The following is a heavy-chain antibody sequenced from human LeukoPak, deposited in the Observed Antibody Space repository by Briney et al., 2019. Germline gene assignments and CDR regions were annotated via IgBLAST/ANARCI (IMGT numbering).Heavy chain of an antibody. CDR2: IYYRGST. Sequence: SETLSLTCTVSGASISSSSYYWRWIRQPPGKGRGWNGSIYYRGSTYYNPSLKSRVTISVDTSKNQFSLKLSSVTAADTAVYYCARQGYYYDSSGYYSLDYWGQGTLVTVSS. CDR3: ARQGYYYDSSGYYSLDY. CDR1: GASISSSSYY. J-gene: IGHJ4*02. V-gene: IGHV4-39*01. D-gene: IGHD3-22*01.